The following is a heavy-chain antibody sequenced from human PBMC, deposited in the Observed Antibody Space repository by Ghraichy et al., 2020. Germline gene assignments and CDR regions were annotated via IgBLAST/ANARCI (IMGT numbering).Heavy chain of an antibody. Sequence: SHTLSLTCTVSGGSISTDFYYWGWIRPPPGKGLEWIGNIFYSGTTYYNPSLKSRVTISVDTSKNQFSLRLSSVTATDTAVYFCARLPAEDYYLSGSFDFWGQGTLVTVSS. V-gene: IGHV4-39*01. J-gene: IGHJ4*02. D-gene: IGHD3-10*01. CDR2: IFYSGTT. CDR1: GGSISTDFYY. CDR3: ARLPAEDYYLSGSFDF.